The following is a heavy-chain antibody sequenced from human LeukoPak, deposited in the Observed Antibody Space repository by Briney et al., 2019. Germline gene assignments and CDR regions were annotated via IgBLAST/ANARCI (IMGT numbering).Heavy chain of an antibody. J-gene: IGHJ4*02. CDR1: GFTFTNYS. CDR2: ISSNSRSI. Sequence: GGFLRLSCAASGFTFTNYSMNWVRQAPGKGLEWVSYISSNSRSIDYADSLKGRFAISRDNAKNLLYLQMDSLRAEDTAVYYCAKVPNSSGWYDVFDYWGQGTLVTVSS. V-gene: IGHV3-48*01. CDR3: AKVPNSSGWYDVFDY. D-gene: IGHD6-19*01.